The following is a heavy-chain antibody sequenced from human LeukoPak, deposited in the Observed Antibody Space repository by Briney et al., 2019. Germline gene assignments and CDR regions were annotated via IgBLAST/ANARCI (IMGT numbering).Heavy chain of an antibody. Sequence: GESLRISCKGSGYRFTNYWISCVRQMPGKGLEWMGGIDPSDSYTSYSPSFQGHVTISVDKSISTAYLQWSSLEASDTAMYYCARRVVVPTAGSFDPWGQGTLVIVSS. CDR1: GYRFTNYW. J-gene: IGHJ5*02. CDR2: IDPSDSYT. V-gene: IGHV5-10-1*01. CDR3: ARRVVVPTAGSFDP. D-gene: IGHD2-2*01.